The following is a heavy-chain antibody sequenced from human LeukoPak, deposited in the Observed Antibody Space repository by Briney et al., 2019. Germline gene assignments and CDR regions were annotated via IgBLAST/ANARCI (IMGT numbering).Heavy chain of an antibody. CDR1: GFTFSSYW. CDR2: IKQDGSEK. D-gene: IGHD3-10*01. J-gene: IGHJ3*02. V-gene: IGHV3-7*01. CDR3: ARWFGFRGVRGDAFDI. Sequence: GGSLRLSCAASGFTFSSYWMSWVRQAPGKGLEWVANIKQDGSEKYYVDSVKGRFTISRDNAKNSLYLQMNSPRAEDTAVYYCARWFGFRGVRGDAFDIWGQGTMVTVSS.